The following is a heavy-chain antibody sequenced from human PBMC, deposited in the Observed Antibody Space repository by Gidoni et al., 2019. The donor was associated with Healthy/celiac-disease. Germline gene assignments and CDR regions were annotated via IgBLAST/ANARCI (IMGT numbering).Heavy chain of an antibody. D-gene: IGHD5-18*01. J-gene: IGHJ2*01. V-gene: IGHV1-46*04. CDR2: INPSGGST. CDR1: GYTFTSYY. CDR3: ARWGGYSYDNRVWYFDL. Sequence: QVQLVQSGAEVKKPGASVKVSCKASGYTFTSYYMHWVRQAPGQGLEWMGIINPSGGSTSYAQKLQGRVTMTRDTSTSTVYMELSSLRSEDTAVYYCARWGGYSYDNRVWYFDLWGHGTLVTVSS.